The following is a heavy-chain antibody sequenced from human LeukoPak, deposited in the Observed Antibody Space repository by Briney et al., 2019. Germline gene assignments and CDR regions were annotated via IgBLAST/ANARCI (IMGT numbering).Heavy chain of an antibody. D-gene: IGHD5-24*01. CDR1: GGSISSGGYY. CDR2: IYYSGST. V-gene: IGHV4-31*03. Sequence: SETLSLTCTVSGGSISSGGYYWSWIRQHPGMGLEWIGYIYYSGSTYYNPSLKSRVTISVDTSKNQFSLKLSSVTAADTAVYYCARERWLQRMGFDYWGQGTLVTVSS. J-gene: IGHJ4*02. CDR3: ARERWLQRMGFDY.